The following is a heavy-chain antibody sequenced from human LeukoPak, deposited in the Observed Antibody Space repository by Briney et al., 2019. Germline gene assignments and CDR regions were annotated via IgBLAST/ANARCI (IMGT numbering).Heavy chain of an antibody. J-gene: IGHJ4*02. CDR1: GFNFSTYN. Sequence: PGGSLRLSCAVSGFNFSTYNMNWVRQAPGKGLEWVSYISTSSRTIYYADSVKGRFTISRDNAKNSLYLQMNSLRAEDTAVYYCARDGYDFWSDHPTTLDYWGQGTLVTVSS. D-gene: IGHD3-3*01. V-gene: IGHV3-48*01. CDR3: ARDGYDFWSDHPTTLDY. CDR2: ISTSSRTI.